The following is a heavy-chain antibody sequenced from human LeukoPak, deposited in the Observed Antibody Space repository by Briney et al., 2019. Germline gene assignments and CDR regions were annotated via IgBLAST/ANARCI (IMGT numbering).Heavy chain of an antibody. V-gene: IGHV4-34*01. J-gene: IGHJ3*02. CDR2: INHSGST. CDR1: GGSFSGYY. Sequence: SETLSLTCAVYGGSFSGYYWSWIRQPPGKGLEWIGEINHSGSTNYNPSLKSRVTISVDTSKNQFSLKLSSVTAADTAVYYCAREAEYYYDSSGLGPAFDIWGQGTMVTVSS. D-gene: IGHD3-22*01. CDR3: AREAEYYYDSSGLGPAFDI.